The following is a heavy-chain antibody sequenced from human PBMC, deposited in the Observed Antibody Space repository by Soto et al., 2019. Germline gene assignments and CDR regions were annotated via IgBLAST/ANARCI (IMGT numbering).Heavy chain of an antibody. V-gene: IGHV1-8*01. J-gene: IGHJ6*02. Sequence: ASVKVSCKASGYTFTSYDINWVRQATGQGLEWMGWINPNSGTTNYAQKFQGRVTITADTSMSTAYMELSSLRSEDTAVYYCASRITVTTYVGNLGYYYYGMDVWGQGTTVTVSS. CDR3: ASRITVTTYVGNLGYYYYGMDV. CDR2: INPNSGTT. CDR1: GYTFTSYD. D-gene: IGHD4-17*01.